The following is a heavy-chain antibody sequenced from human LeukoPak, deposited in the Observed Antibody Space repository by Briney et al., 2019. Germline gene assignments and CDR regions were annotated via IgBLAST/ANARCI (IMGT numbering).Heavy chain of an antibody. CDR3: VRGSTLRHYQY. J-gene: IGHJ4*02. D-gene: IGHD3-16*01. CDR2: IYYSGST. Sequence: SETLSLTCTVSGGCISSSTYYWGWIRRPPGKGLEWIGSIYYSGSTYYNPSLKSRVTVSVDTSKNQFSLKLSSVTAADTAVYYCVRGSTLRHYQYWGQGTLVTVSS. CDR1: GGCISSSTYY. V-gene: IGHV4-39*01.